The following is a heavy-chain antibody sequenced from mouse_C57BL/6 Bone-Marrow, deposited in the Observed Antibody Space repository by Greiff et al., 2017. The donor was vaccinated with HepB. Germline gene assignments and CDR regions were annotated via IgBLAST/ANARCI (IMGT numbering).Heavy chain of an antibody. V-gene: IGHV5-17*01. D-gene: IGHD1-1*01. CDR2: ISSGSSTI. CDR3: ARRTSYYYGSSYNYAMDY. CDR1: GFTFSDYG. Sequence: DVKLVESGGGLVKPGGSLKLSCAASGFTFSDYGMHWVRQAPEKGLEWVAYISSGSSTIYYADTVKGRFTISRDNAKNTLFLQRTSLRSEDTAMYYCARRTSYYYGSSYNYAMDYWGQGTSVTVAS. J-gene: IGHJ4*01.